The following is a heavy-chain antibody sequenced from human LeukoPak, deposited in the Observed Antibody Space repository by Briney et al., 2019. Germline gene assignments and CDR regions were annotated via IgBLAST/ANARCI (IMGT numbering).Heavy chain of an antibody. CDR2: MSINSSDK. CDR3: ARKLGSSNSCYLEY. J-gene: IGHJ4*02. V-gene: IGHV3-21*01. D-gene: IGHD2-2*01. CDR1: GFTFSNNR. Sequence: PGGSLRLSCAASGFTFSNNRMNWVRQAPRKGLDWVSFMSINSSDKYYADSVKGRLTISRANAKNNLYLQMKSLRAEATAVCYFARKLGSSNSCYLEYWGQGTLGTVSS.